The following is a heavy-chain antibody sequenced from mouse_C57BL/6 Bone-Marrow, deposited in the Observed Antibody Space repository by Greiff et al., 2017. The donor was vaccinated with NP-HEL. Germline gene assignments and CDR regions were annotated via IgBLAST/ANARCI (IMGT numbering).Heavy chain of an antibody. V-gene: IGHV1-66*01. CDR2: IYPGSGNT. Sequence: VQLQQSGPELVKPGASVKISCKASGYSFTSYYIHWVKQRPGQGLEWIGWIYPGSGNTKYNEKFKGKATLTADTSSSTAYMQLSSLTSEDSAVYYCAREDYERYFDVWGTGTTVTVSS. D-gene: IGHD2-4*01. J-gene: IGHJ1*03. CDR1: GYSFTSYY. CDR3: AREDYERYFDV.